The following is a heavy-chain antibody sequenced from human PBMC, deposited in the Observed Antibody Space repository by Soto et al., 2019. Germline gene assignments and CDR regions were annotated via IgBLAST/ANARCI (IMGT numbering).Heavy chain of an antibody. V-gene: IGHV4-4*01. Sequence: ATLSLTCSVSGFSLTSGNWWTWVRQSPQRGLEYIGEIFHDGTANYYPSFERRVAMSVDTSRNQFSLKLTSVTAADTAVYFCARLVYDTRLNYMYFDFWGPGTLVTVSS. CDR1: GFSLTSGNW. D-gene: IGHD3-10*01. J-gene: IGHJ4*02. CDR3: ARLVYDTRLNYMYFDF. CDR2: IFHDGTA.